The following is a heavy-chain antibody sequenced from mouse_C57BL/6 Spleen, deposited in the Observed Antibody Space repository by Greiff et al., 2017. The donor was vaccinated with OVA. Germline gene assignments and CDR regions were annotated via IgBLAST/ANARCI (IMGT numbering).Heavy chain of an antibody. CDR3: ARERSYSNYAMDY. V-gene: IGHV1-52*01. D-gene: IGHD2-5*01. CDR1: GYTFTSYW. J-gene: IGHJ4*01. Sequence: QVQLQQPGAELVRPGSSVKLSCKASGYTFTSYWMHWVKQSPVQGLEWIGNIDPSDSETHYNQKFKDKATLTVDKSSSTAYMQLSSLTSEDSAVYYCARERSYSNYAMDYWGQGTSVTVSS. CDR2: IDPSDSET.